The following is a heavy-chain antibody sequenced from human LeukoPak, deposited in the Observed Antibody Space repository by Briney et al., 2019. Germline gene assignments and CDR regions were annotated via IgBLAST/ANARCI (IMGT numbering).Heavy chain of an antibody. V-gene: IGHV3-30*02. CDR2: IRYDESDK. Sequence: GGSLRLSCATSGFTFSHYGMHWVRQPPGRGLDWVAHIRYDESDKYYADSVRGRFTISRDISKNTVYLQMNSLRVEDTAVYYCAKDFYWAFDYWGQGTLVTVSS. CDR3: AKDFYWAFDY. D-gene: IGHD2-8*02. J-gene: IGHJ4*02. CDR1: GFTFSHYG.